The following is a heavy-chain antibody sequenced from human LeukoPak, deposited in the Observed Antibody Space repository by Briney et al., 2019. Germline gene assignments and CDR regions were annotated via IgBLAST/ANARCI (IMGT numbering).Heavy chain of an antibody. V-gene: IGHV3-30-3*01. D-gene: IGHD3-22*01. CDR1: GFTFSSYA. Sequence: GGSLRLSCAASGFTFSSYAMHWVRQAPGKGLEWVAVISYDGSNKYYADSVKGRFTISRDNSKNTLYLQMNSLRAEDTAVYYCARAGQYDSSGHYSDDAFDIWGQGTMVTVSS. J-gene: IGHJ3*02. CDR2: ISYDGSNK. CDR3: ARAGQYDSSGHYSDDAFDI.